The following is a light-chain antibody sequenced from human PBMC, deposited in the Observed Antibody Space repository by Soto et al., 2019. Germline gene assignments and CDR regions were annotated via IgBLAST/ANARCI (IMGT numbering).Light chain of an antibody. J-gene: IGLJ1*01. CDR1: RSDIGDSNF. CDR2: EVN. Sequence: QSVLTQPASVSGSPGQSVTISCTGPRSDIGDSNFISWYQHSPGKAPRLLIYEVNNRPSGVSKRFSGSKAGNTASLTISGLLDDDEAAYFCASFRSGTILVFGSGTKVT. CDR3: ASFRSGTILV. V-gene: IGLV2-14*01.